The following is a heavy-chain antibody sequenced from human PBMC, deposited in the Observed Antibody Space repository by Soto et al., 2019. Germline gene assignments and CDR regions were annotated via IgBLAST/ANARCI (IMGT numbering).Heavy chain of an antibody. CDR2: ISRSGGST. V-gene: IGHV3-23*01. D-gene: IGHD3-10*01. CDR3: APHLWFGELYY. J-gene: IGHJ4*02. Sequence: EVQLWESGGGLVQPGGSLRLSCAASGFTFSSYAMSWVRQAPGKGLEWVSAISRSGGSTYYADSVKGRFTISRDNSKNTLYLQMNSLRAEDTAVYYCAPHLWFGELYYWGQGTLVTVST. CDR1: GFTFSSYA.